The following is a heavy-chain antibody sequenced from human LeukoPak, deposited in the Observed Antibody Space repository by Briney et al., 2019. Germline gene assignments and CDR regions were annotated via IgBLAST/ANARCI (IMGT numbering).Heavy chain of an antibody. CDR3: ARDGGIIRFGGQDV. CDR2: MNRDGGER. Sequence: GGSLRLSCAASGFTFSDYWLGWVRQAPGKGLEWVANMNRDGGERNYVDSMKGRITISRDNAKNSLYLQMNSLRVEDTAVYYCARDGGIIRFGGQDVWGQGTTVTVS. CDR1: GFTFSDYW. V-gene: IGHV3-7*01. J-gene: IGHJ6*02. D-gene: IGHD3-16*01.